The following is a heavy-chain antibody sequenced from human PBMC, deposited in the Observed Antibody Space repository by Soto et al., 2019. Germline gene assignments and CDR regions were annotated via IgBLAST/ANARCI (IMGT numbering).Heavy chain of an antibody. Sequence: PSETLSLTCTVSGGSISGSSYYWGWVRQPPGKGLEWIGTIHYSGPTYYNPSLKSRVTISVDTSKNHFSLNLNSVTAADTAVYYCARHGTTAPPVYWGQGTLVTVSS. J-gene: IGHJ4*02. CDR1: GGSISGSSYY. CDR3: ARHGTTAPPVY. CDR2: IHYSGPT. D-gene: IGHD1-1*01. V-gene: IGHV4-39*01.